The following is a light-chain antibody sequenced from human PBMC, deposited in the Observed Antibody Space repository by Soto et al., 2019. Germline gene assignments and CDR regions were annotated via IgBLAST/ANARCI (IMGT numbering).Light chain of an antibody. J-gene: IGKJ1*01. V-gene: IGKV1-39*01. CDR1: QSIDKF. Sequence: DIPMTQSPSPLSASVGDRITITCRASQSIDKFLSWYQQKPGKAPNLPISPASTLQPGVPSRFSGSGSGTDFTLTISSLQPEDFATYFCQQTYNLPWTFGQGTTVEIK. CDR2: PAS. CDR3: QQTYNLPWT.